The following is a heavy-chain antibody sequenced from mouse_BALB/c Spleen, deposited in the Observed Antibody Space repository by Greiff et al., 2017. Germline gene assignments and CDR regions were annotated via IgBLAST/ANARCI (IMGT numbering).Heavy chain of an antibody. CDR2: IYPGDGDT. CDR1: GYTFTSYW. V-gene: IGHV1-87*01. Sequence: QVQLQQSGAELARPGASVKLSCKASGYTFTSYWMQWVKQRPGQGLEWIGAIYPGDGDTRYTQKFKGKATLTADKSSSTAYMQLSSLASEDSAVYYCAREFITTAEAMDYWGQGTSVTVSS. J-gene: IGHJ4*01. CDR3: AREFITTAEAMDY. D-gene: IGHD1-2*01.